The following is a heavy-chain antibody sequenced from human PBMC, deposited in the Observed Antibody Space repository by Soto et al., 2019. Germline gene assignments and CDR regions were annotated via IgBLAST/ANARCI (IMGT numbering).Heavy chain of an antibody. Sequence: GGSLRLSCAASGFTFSSYAMSWVRQAPGKGLEWVSAISGSGGSTYYADSVKGRFTISRDNSKSTLYLQMNSLRAEDTAVYYCAKDLLVSSGYENYYYYYGMDVWGQGTTVTVSS. D-gene: IGHD3-22*01. CDR3: AKDLLVSSGYENYYYYYGMDV. CDR2: ISGSGGST. CDR1: GFTFSSYA. V-gene: IGHV3-23*01. J-gene: IGHJ6*02.